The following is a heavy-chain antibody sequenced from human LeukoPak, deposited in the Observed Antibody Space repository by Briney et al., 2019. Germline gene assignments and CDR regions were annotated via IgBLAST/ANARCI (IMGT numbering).Heavy chain of an antibody. CDR1: GYTFTGYY. CDR3: ARAKSIVATIGDY. D-gene: IGHD5-12*01. J-gene: IGHJ4*02. V-gene: IGHV1-2*02. CDR2: INPNSGGT. Sequence: AASVKVSCKASGYTFTGYYMHWVRQAPGQGLEWMGWINPNSGGTNYAQKFQGRVTMTRDTSISTAYIELSRLRSDDTAVYYCARAKSIVATIGDYWGQGTLVTVSS.